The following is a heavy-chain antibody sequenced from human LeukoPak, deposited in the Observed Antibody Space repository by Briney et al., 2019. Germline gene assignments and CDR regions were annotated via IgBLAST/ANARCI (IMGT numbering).Heavy chain of an antibody. V-gene: IGHV4-59*01. Sequence: SETLSLTCTVSGGSISSYYWSWIRQPPGKGLEWIGYIYYSGSTNYNPSLKSRVTISVDTSKNQFSLKLSSVTAADTAVYYCARVYSSGLPWAGTRVFDYWGQGTLVTVSS. J-gene: IGHJ4*02. CDR2: IYYSGST. CDR1: GGSISSYY. D-gene: IGHD6-19*01. CDR3: ARVYSSGLPWAGTRVFDY.